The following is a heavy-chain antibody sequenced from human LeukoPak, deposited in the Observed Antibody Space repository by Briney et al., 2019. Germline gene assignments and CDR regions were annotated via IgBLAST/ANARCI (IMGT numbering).Heavy chain of an antibody. CDR1: GYTFTTSW. V-gene: IGHV5-51*01. CDR2: IYAGNSDT. Sequence: PGESLRISCQGFGYTFTTSWIGWVRQLPGKGREWMAIIYAGNSDTKYSPSFQGQVSVSTDRSISTAYLQWSSLQASDTAIYYCAILNHPDGRVYWGQGTLVTVSS. CDR3: AILNHPDGRVY. J-gene: IGHJ4*02. D-gene: IGHD5-24*01.